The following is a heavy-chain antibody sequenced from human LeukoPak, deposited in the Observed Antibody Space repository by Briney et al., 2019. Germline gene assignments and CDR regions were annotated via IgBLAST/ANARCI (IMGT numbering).Heavy chain of an antibody. Sequence: TSETLSLTCTVSGGSISSYYWSWIRQPPGKGLEWIGYIYYSGSTNYNPSLKSRVTISVDTSKNQFSLKLSSVTAADTAVYYCARAQSAGDWFDPWGQGTLVTVSS. V-gene: IGHV4-59*12. CDR2: IYYSGST. CDR3: ARAQSAGDWFDP. D-gene: IGHD6-19*01. J-gene: IGHJ5*02. CDR1: GGSISSYY.